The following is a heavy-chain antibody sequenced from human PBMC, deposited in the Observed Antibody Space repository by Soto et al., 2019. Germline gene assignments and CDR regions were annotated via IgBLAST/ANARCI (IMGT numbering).Heavy chain of an antibody. CDR3: ARVKGGVAVAGYYYYYGMDV. CDR1: GFTFSSYA. CDR2: ISYDGSNK. Sequence: QVQLVESGGGVVQPGRSLRLSCAASGFTFSSYAMHWVRQAPGKGLEWVAVISYDGSNKYYADSVKGRFTISRDNSKNTLYLQMNSLRAEDTAVYYCARVKGGVAVAGYYYYYGMDVW. D-gene: IGHD6-19*01. J-gene: IGHJ6*01. V-gene: IGHV3-30-3*01.